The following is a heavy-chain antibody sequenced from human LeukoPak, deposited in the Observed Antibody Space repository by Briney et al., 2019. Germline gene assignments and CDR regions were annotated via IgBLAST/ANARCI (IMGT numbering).Heavy chain of an antibody. CDR3: IRGKSGYGNFEC. CDR1: EFTINNYW. V-gene: IGHV3-74*01. D-gene: IGHD3-9*01. Sequence: GGSLRLSCAASEFTINNYWMHWVRQAPGEGLVWVSRINSDGSTTNYAGSVKGRFTISRDNAKNTLYLQMNSLQAEDTGVYYCIRGKSGYGNFECLGQGTLVTVSS. CDR2: INSDGSTT. J-gene: IGHJ4*02.